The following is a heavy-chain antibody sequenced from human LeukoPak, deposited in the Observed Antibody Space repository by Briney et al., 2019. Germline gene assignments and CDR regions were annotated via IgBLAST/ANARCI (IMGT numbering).Heavy chain of an antibody. CDR3: AREGGGGYSYGSL. J-gene: IGHJ4*02. Sequence: GASVKVSCKTSGYTFTNYGISWVRQAPGQGLEWMGWINAGNGNTKYSQKFQGRVTITRDTSASTAYMELSSLRSEDTAVYYCAREGGGGYSYGSLWGQGTLVTVSS. V-gene: IGHV1-3*01. CDR2: INAGNGNT. CDR1: GYTFTNYG. D-gene: IGHD5-18*01.